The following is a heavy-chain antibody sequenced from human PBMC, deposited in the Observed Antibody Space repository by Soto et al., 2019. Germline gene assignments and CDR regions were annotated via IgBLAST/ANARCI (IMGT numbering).Heavy chain of an antibody. Sequence: EVQLLESGGGLVQPGGSLRLSCAASGFTFSSYAMSWVRQAPGKGLEWVSAISGSGGSTYYADSVKGRFTISRDNSKNTLYLQMNSLRAEDTAVYYCAKDGRYYDYSWGSYAQWGQGTLVTVSS. CDR2: ISGSGGST. CDR3: AKDGRYYDYSWGSYAQ. D-gene: IGHD3-16*01. CDR1: GFTFSSYA. J-gene: IGHJ4*02. V-gene: IGHV3-23*01.